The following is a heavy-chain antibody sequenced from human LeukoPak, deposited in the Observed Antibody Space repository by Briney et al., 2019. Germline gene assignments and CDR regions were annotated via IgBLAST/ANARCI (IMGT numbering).Heavy chain of an antibody. Sequence: GASVKVSCKASGYTFTSYGISWVRQAPGQGLEWMGWISAYNGNTNYAQKPQGRVTMTTDTSTSTAYMELRSLRSDDTAVYYCARVWGIYGDPNWFDPWGQGTLVTVSS. D-gene: IGHD4-17*01. V-gene: IGHV1-18*01. CDR2: ISAYNGNT. CDR3: ARVWGIYGDPNWFDP. J-gene: IGHJ5*02. CDR1: GYTFTSYG.